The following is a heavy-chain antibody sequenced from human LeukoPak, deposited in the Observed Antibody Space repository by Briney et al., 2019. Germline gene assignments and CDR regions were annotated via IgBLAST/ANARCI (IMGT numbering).Heavy chain of an antibody. CDR1: GFTFSSYA. CDR2: ISGSGGST. J-gene: IGHJ6*02. CDR3: AKDSSDIVLMVYTVVYGMDV. V-gene: IGHV3-23*01. Sequence: PGGSLRLSCAASGFTFSSYAMSWVRQAPGKGLEWVSAISGSGGSTHYADSVKGRFTISRDNSKNTLYLQMNSLRAEDTAVYYCAKDSSDIVLMVYTVVYGMDVRGQGTTVTVSS. D-gene: IGHD2-8*01.